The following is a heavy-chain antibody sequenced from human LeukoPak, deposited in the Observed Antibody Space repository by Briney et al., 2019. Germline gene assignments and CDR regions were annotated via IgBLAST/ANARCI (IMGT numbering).Heavy chain of an antibody. CDR3: ARDIKKRITIFGVVSVYYMDV. Sequence: SETLSLTCTVSGGSISSYYWSWIRQPAGKGLEWIGRIYTSGSTNYNPSLKSRVTMSVGTSKNQFSLKLSSVTAADTAVYYCARDIKKRITIFGVVSVYYMDVWGKGITVTVSS. V-gene: IGHV4-4*07. J-gene: IGHJ6*03. D-gene: IGHD3-3*01. CDR2: IYTSGST. CDR1: GGSISSYY.